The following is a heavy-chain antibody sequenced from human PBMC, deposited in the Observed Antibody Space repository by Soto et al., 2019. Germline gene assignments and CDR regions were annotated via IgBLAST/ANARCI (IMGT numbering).Heavy chain of an antibody. CDR2: IYHSGST. CDR3: ARVPDR. CDR1: DGSIGGGGYS. Sequence: SETLCLTSAVADGSIGGGGYSWSWIRQPPGKGLEWIGYIYHSGSTYYNPSLKSRVTISVDRSKNQFSLKLSSVTAADTAVYYCARVPDRWGQGTLVTVSS. V-gene: IGHV4-30-2*01. J-gene: IGHJ5*02. D-gene: IGHD2-2*01.